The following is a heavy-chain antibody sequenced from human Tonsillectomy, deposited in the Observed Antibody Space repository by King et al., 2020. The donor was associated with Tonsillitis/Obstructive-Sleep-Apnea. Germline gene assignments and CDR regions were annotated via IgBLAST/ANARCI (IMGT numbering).Heavy chain of an antibody. CDR1: GFSFSDYW. D-gene: IGHD4-17*01. CDR3: ARDRRGVTTGS. Sequence: DVQLVESGGGLVQPGGSLRLSCAASGFSFSDYWMHWVRQAPGKGLVWVSRINSDGSSTSYVDSVKGRFTISRDNAKNTLYLQMNSLRGEDTAGYYCARDRRGVTTGSWGQGTLVTVSS. J-gene: IGHJ5*02. V-gene: IGHV3-74*01. CDR2: INSDGSST.